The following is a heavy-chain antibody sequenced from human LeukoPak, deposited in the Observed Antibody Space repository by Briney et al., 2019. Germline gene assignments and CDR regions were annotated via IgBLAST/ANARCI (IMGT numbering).Heavy chain of an antibody. D-gene: IGHD1-26*01. CDR3: ARNSGNTDFDH. CDR1: GGSISGSSW. CDR2: VFHSGST. J-gene: IGHJ4*02. Sequence: SETLSLTCAVSGGSISGSSWWTWVRQSPGKGLEWIGEVFHSGSTNYNPSLKSRVTISVDKSKNQSSLKLSSVTAADTAVYYCARNSGNTDFDHWDQGTLVTVSS. V-gene: IGHV4-4*02.